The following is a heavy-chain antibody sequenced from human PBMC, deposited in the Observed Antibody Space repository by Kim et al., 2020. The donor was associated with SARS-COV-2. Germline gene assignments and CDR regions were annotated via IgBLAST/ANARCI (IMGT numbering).Heavy chain of an antibody. CDR1: GFTFSSYW. J-gene: IGHJ5*02. V-gene: IGHV3-7*01. D-gene: IGHD3-22*01. Sequence: GGSLRLSCAASGFTFSSYWMSWVRQAPGKGLEWVANIKQDGSEKYYVDSVKGRFTISRDNAKNSLYLQMNSLRAEDTAVYYCARDLDYYDSSGYWLLYNWFDPWGQGTLVTVSS. CDR2: IKQDGSEK. CDR3: ARDLDYYDSSGYWLLYNWFDP.